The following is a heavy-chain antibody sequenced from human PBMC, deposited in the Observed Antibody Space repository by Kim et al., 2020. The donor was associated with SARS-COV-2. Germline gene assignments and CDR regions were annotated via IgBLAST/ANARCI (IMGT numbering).Heavy chain of an antibody. V-gene: IGHV1-69*04. CDR1: GGTFSSYA. CDR3: ARVTGGGSSFPHRLSG. CDR2: IIPILGIA. Sequence: SVKVSCKASGGTFSSYAISWVRQAPGQGLEWMGRIIPILGIANYAQKFQGRVTITADKSTSTAYMELSSLRSEDTAVYYCARVTGGGSSFPHRLSGWGQGTLVTVSS. D-gene: IGHD6-13*01. J-gene: IGHJ4*02.